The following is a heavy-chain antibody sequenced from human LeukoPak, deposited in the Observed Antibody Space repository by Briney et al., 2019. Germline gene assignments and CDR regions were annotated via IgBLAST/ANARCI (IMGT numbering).Heavy chain of an antibody. Sequence: PSQTLSLTCTVSGGSISSGSYYWSWIRQPAGKGLEWIGRIYTSGSTNYNPSLKSRLTISVDTSKNQFSLNLSSVTAADTAVYFCARGPYSYDSSGAFDIWGQGTMVTVSS. J-gene: IGHJ3*02. CDR1: GGSISSGSYY. CDR3: ARGPYSYDSSGAFDI. D-gene: IGHD3-22*01. V-gene: IGHV4-61*02. CDR2: IYTSGST.